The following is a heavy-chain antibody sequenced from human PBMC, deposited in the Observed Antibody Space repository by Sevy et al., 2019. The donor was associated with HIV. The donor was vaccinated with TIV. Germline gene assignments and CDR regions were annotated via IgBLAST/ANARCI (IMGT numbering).Heavy chain of an antibody. Sequence: QSQTLSLTCSVSGGSISSYFWTWVRQSPGKGLEWIGNIYFTGNTDYSPSLKSRVTLSLDTSKSQFSLTLKSVTAADTAIYFCARDSTTRPRVIDYWGQGTLVTVSS. CDR2: IYFTGNT. CDR1: GGSISSYF. J-gene: IGHJ4*02. D-gene: IGHD1-1*01. CDR3: ARDSTTRPRVIDY. V-gene: IGHV4-59*01.